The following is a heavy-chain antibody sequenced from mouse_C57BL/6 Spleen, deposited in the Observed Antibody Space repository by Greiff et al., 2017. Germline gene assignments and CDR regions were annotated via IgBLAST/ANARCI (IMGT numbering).Heavy chain of an antibody. Sequence: QVQLQQSGAELVLPGASVKLSCKASGYTFTSYWMHWVKQRPGQGLEWIGEIDPSDSYTNYNQKFKGKFTLTVDKSSSTAYMQLSSLTSEDSAVYYCARGLDYLHWYFDVWGTGTTVTVSS. CDR2: IDPSDSYT. J-gene: IGHJ1*03. CDR1: GYTFTSYW. D-gene: IGHD5-5*01. CDR3: ARGLDYLHWYFDV. V-gene: IGHV1-69*01.